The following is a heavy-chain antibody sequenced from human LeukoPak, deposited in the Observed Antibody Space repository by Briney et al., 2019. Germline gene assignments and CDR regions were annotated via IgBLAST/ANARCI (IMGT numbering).Heavy chain of an antibody. J-gene: IGHJ5*02. D-gene: IGHD6-19*01. CDR3: ARGRPGYSSGWTQPPNWFDP. V-gene: IGHV4-61*02. Sequence: SETLSLTCTVSGGSISSGSYYWSWIRQPAGKGLEWIGRIYTSGSTNYNPSLKSRVTISVDTSKNQFSLKLSSVTAADTAVYYCARGRPGYSSGWTQPPNWFDPWGQGTLITVSS. CDR1: GGSISSGSYY. CDR2: IYTSGST.